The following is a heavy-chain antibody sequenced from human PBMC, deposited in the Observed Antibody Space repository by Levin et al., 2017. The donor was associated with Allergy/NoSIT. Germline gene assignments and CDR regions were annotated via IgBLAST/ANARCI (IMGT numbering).Heavy chain of an antibody. CDR2: ISWNSGSI. J-gene: IGHJ3*02. Sequence: LSLTCAASGFTFDDYAMHWVRQAPGKGLEWVSGISWNSGSIGYADSVKGRFTISRDNAKNSLYLQMNSLRTEDSALYYCARDNIGLPDAFDIWGQGTMVIVSS. CDR3: ARDNIGLPDAFDI. D-gene: IGHD3-10*01. CDR1: GFTFDDYA. V-gene: IGHV3-9*01.